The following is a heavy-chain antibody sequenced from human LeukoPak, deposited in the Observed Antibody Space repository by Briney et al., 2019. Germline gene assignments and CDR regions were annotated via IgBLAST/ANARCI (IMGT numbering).Heavy chain of an antibody. J-gene: IGHJ4*02. CDR1: GYTFTGYY. Sequence: GASVKVSCKASGYTFTGYYMHWVRQAPGQGLEWMGRINPNSGGTNYAQKFQGRVTMTRDTSISTAYMELSRLRSDDTAVYYCARDLDLNTYGGYEVPGDYWGQGTLVTVSS. V-gene: IGHV1-2*06. CDR2: INPNSGGT. CDR3: ARDLDLNTYGGYEVPGDY. D-gene: IGHD4-17*01.